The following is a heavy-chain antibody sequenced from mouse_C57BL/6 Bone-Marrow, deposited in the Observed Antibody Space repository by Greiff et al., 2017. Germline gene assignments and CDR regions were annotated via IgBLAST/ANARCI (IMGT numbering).Heavy chain of an antibody. CDR2: IWSGGST. CDR3: ARKGGNYSYWYFDV. CDR1: GFSLTSYG. V-gene: IGHV2-2*01. D-gene: IGHD2-1*01. Sequence: VQLQQSGPGLVQPSQSLSITCTVSGFSLTSYGVHWVRQSPGKGLEWLGVIWSGGSTDYNAAFISRLSISKDNSKSQVFFKMNSLQADDTAIYYCARKGGNYSYWYFDVWGTGTTVTVSS. J-gene: IGHJ1*03.